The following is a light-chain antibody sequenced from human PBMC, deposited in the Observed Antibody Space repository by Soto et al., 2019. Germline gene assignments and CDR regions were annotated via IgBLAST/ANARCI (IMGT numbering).Light chain of an antibody. J-gene: IGLJ2*01. CDR2: DVS. CDR1: SSDVDGYNY. CDR3: CSYAGSRAL. Sequence: QSALTQPRSVSGSPGQSVTISCTGTSSDVDGYNYVSWYQQYPGKAPKVMIYDVSKRPSGVPDRFSGSKSGNTASLTISGLQAEDEADYYCCSYAGSRALFGGGTKLTVL. V-gene: IGLV2-11*01.